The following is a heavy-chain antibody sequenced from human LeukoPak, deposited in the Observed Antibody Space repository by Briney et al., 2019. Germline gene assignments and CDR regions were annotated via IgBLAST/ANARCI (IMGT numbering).Heavy chain of an antibody. CDR1: GGSISSYY. CDR2: IYTSGST. J-gene: IGHJ3*02. D-gene: IGHD5-24*01. CDR3: ARLHPKMATTHAAFDI. V-gene: IGHV4-4*09. Sequence: SETLSLTCTVSGGSISSYYWSWIRQPPGKGLEWIGYIYTSGSTNYNPSLKSRVTISVDTSKNQFSLKLSSVTAADTAVYYCARLHPKMATTHAAFDIWGQGQWSPSLQ.